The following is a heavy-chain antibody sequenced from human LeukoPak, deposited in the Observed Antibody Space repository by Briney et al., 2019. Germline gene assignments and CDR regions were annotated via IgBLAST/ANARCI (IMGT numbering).Heavy chain of an antibody. J-gene: IGHJ3*02. D-gene: IGHD3-10*01. CDR2: ISSSSSTI. CDR3: AREGTVDAFDI. V-gene: IGHV3-48*04. Sequence: PGGSLRLSCAASGFTFSSYSMNWVRQAPGKGLEWVSYISSSSSTIYYADSVKGRFTISRDNAKNSLYLQMNSLRAEDTAVYYCAREGTVDAFDIWGQGTMVTVSS. CDR1: GFTFSSYS.